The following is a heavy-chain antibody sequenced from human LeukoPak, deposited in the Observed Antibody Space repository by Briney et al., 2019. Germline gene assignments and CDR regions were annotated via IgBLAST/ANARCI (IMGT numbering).Heavy chain of an antibody. D-gene: IGHD6-19*01. Sequence: PGESLKISCKGSGYSFTTYWIGWVRPMPGKGLEWMGIIYPGDSDTRYSPSFQGQVTISADKSISTAYLQWSSLKASDTAMYYCARPKYSSGWYSYDYWGQGTLVTVSS. V-gene: IGHV5-51*01. CDR2: IYPGDSDT. CDR1: GYSFTTYW. CDR3: ARPKYSSGWYSYDY. J-gene: IGHJ4*02.